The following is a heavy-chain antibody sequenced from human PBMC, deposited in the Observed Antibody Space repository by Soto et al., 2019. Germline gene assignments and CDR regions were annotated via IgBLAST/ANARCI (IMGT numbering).Heavy chain of an antibody. Sequence: ASVKVSCKASGYTFTSYGISWVRQAPGQGLEWMGWISAYNGNTNYAQKLQGRVTMTTDTSTSTAYMELRSLRSDDTAVYYCARDRPPNYVFWSGYRSVYYYSGMDVWGQGTTVTVSS. V-gene: IGHV1-18*01. CDR3: ARDRPPNYVFWSGYRSVYYYSGMDV. D-gene: IGHD3-3*01. CDR1: GYTFTSYG. CDR2: ISAYNGNT. J-gene: IGHJ6*02.